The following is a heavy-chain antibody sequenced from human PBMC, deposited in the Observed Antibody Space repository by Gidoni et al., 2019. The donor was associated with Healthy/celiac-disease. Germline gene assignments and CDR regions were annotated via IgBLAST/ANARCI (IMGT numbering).Heavy chain of an antibody. CDR1: GGTFSGYA. J-gene: IGHJ6*02. V-gene: IGHV1-69*01. CDR3: ARAYTDRRWEKHIVVVTAPGAYYYYGMDV. D-gene: IGHD2-21*02. Sequence: QVQLVQSGAEVKKPGSSVKVSCKASGGTFSGYAISWVRQAPGQGLEWMGGIIPIFGTANYAQKFQGRVTITADESTSTAYMELSSLRSEDTAVYYCARAYTDRRWEKHIVVVTAPGAYYYYGMDVWGQGTTVTVSS. CDR2: IIPIFGTA.